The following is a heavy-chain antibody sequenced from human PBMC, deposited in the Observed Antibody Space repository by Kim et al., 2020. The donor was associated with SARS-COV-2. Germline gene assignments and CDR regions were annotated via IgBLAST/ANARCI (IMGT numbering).Heavy chain of an antibody. J-gene: IGHJ4*02. Sequence: GESLKISCKGSGYTFTNNWITWVRQMPGTGLEWMVRIDPSDSSPIYSPSFLGHVTFSADKSINTAYLQWSSLKASDTAMYYCVRGHGWVDYWGQGTLLTVSS. CDR3: VRGHGWVDY. CDR2: IDPSDSSP. V-gene: IGHV5-10-1*01. CDR1: GYTFTNNW.